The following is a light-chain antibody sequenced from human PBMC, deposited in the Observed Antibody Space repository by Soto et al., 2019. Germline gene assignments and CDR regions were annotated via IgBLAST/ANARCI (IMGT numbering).Light chain of an antibody. V-gene: IGLV2-14*01. CDR1: SSDVGDYNY. CDR2: DVS. Sequence: QSALTQPASVSGSPGQSITISCTGTSSDVGDYNYVSWYQQHPGKAPILMIYDVSNRPSGVSNRFSGSKSGNTASLTVSGLQAEDEADYYCSSYTRSSTLVFGGGTKLTVL. CDR3: SSYTRSSTLV. J-gene: IGLJ2*01.